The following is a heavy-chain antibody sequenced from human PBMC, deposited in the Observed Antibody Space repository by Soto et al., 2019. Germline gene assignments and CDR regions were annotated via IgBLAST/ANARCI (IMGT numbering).Heavy chain of an antibody. V-gene: IGHV5-51*01. D-gene: IGHD6-19*01. Sequence: GESLKISCKGFDYTFAAYWIGWVRQMPGKGLEWVGIIYPADSNIRYSPSFQGQVSISADKSISTAYLQWSSLKASDTAMYYCARQAPVGYSSGWYDACDIWGQGTLVTVS. CDR3: ARQAPVGYSSGWYDACDI. J-gene: IGHJ3*02. CDR1: DYTFAAYW. CDR2: IYPADSNI.